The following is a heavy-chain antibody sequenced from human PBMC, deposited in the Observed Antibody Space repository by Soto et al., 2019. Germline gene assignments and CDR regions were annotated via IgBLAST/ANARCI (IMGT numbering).Heavy chain of an antibody. Sequence: QVQLVQSGAEVKKPGSSVKVSCKASGGTFSSYTISWVRQAPGQGLEWMGRIIPILGIANYAQKFQGRVAIXXAXSXXTASMELSSLRAEDTAVYYCARAGRTRIAAAPFDYWGQGTLVTVSS. CDR1: GGTFSSYT. D-gene: IGHD6-13*01. CDR2: IIPILGIA. CDR3: ARAGRTRIAAAPFDY. J-gene: IGHJ4*02. V-gene: IGHV1-69*02.